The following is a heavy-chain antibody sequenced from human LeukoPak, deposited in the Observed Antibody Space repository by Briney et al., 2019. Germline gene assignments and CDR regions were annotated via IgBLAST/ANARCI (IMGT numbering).Heavy chain of an antibody. Sequence: SETLSLTCTVSGGSISSYYWSWIRQPAGKGLEWIGRIYTSGSTNYNPSLKSRVTISVDKSKNQFSLKLSSVTAADTAVYYCASGYCTNGVSYEDAFDIWGQGTMVTVSS. CDR3: ASGYCTNGVSYEDAFDI. CDR2: IYTSGST. CDR1: GGSISSYY. V-gene: IGHV4-4*07. D-gene: IGHD2-8*01. J-gene: IGHJ3*02.